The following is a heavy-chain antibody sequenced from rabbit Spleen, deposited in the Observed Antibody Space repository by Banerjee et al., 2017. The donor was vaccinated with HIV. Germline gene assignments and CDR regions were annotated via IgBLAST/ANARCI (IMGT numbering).Heavy chain of an antibody. Sequence: QQQLEESGGGLVKPEGSLTLTCTASGFSFSSSYWICWVRQAPGKGLEWIACINASTAKPVYATWASGRFTISRTSSTTVTLRMTSLTAADRATYFCARDLVAVIGWNFSLWGPGTLVTVS. J-gene: IGHJ4*01. CDR1: GFSFSSSYW. V-gene: IGHV1S45*01. CDR3: ARDLVAVIGWNFSL. D-gene: IGHD1-1*01. CDR2: INASTAKP.